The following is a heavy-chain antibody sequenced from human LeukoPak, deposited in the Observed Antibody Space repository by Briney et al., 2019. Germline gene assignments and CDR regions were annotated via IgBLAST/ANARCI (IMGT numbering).Heavy chain of an antibody. CDR3: AREIAVAGNNFDY. Sequence: GGSLRLSCAASGFTFSSYAMHWVRQAPGKGLEWVAVISYDGSNKYYADSVEGRFTISRDNSKNTLYLQMNSLRAEDTAVYYCAREIAVAGNNFDYWGQGTLVTISS. D-gene: IGHD6-19*01. CDR1: GFTFSSYA. CDR2: ISYDGSNK. V-gene: IGHV3-30-3*01. J-gene: IGHJ4*02.